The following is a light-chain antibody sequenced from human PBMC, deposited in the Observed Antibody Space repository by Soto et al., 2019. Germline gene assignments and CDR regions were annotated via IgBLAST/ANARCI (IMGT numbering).Light chain of an antibody. CDR1: SSDVGGYNY. V-gene: IGLV2-11*01. CDR2: DVS. J-gene: IGLJ1*01. CDR3: CSYAGSSYV. Sequence: QSVLAQPPSASGTPGQGVTISCTGTSSDVGGYNYVSWYQQHPGKAPKLMIYDVSKRPSGVPDRFSGSKSGNTASLTISGLQAEDEADYYCCSYAGSSYVFGTGTKV.